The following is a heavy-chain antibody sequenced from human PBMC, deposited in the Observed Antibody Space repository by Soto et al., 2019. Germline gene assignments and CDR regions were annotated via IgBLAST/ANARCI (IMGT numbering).Heavy chain of an antibody. CDR3: AREPTIFGVVNLFEY. CDR2: ISSSSSTI. J-gene: IGHJ4*02. Sequence: EVQLVESGGGLVQPGGSLRLSCAASGFTFSSYSMNWVRQAPGKGLEWVSYISSSSSTIYYADSVKGRFTISRDNAKNSLYLQKNSLRAEDTAVYYCAREPTIFGVVNLFEYWGQGTLVTVSS. D-gene: IGHD3-3*01. V-gene: IGHV3-48*01. CDR1: GFTFSSYS.